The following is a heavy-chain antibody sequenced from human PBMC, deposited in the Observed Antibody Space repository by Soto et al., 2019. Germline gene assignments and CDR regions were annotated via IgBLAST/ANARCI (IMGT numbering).Heavy chain of an antibody. D-gene: IGHD3-16*02. CDR3: ARYDYVWGSYRETYAFDI. V-gene: IGHV2-5*01. Sequence: SGPTLVKPTQTLTLTCTFSGFSLSTSGVGVGWIRQPPGKALEWLALIYWNDDKRYSPSLKSRLTITKDTSKNHVVLTMTNMDPVDTATYYYARYDYVWGSYRETYAFDIWGQGTMVTVSS. J-gene: IGHJ3*02. CDR1: GFSLSTSGVG. CDR2: IYWNDDK.